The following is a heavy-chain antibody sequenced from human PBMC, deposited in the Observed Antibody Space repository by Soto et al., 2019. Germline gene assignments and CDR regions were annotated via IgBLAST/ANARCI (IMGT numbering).Heavy chain of an antibody. CDR3: ATSVPCSGGRCVWVNYFDY. CDR2: ISSSGNTI. Sequence: VQLVESGGALIQPGGSLRLSCAASGLTFSNYSINWVRQAPGKGLEWVSYISSSGNTIFYADSVKGRFTISRDNAKNSLFLQMNSLRAEDTATYYCATSVPCSGGRCVWVNYFDYWGQGALVTVSS. D-gene: IGHD2-15*01. J-gene: IGHJ4*02. CDR1: GLTFSNYS. V-gene: IGHV3-48*01.